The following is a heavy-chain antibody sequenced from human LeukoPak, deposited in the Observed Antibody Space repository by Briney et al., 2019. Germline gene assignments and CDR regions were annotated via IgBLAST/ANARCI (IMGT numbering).Heavy chain of an antibody. J-gene: IGHJ4*02. D-gene: IGHD2-21*02. CDR2: ISYDGSNK. CDR3: AKGTGVVVTAGDY. V-gene: IGHV3-30-3*01. CDR1: GFTFSSYA. Sequence: GGSLRLSCAASGFTFSSYAMHWVRQAPGKGLEWVAVISYDGSNKYYADSVKGRFTISRDNSKNTLYLQMNSLRAEDTAVYYCAKGTGVVVTAGDYWGQGTLVTVSS.